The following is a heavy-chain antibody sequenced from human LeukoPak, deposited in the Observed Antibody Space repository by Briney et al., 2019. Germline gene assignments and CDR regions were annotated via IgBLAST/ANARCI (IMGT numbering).Heavy chain of an antibody. CDR2: ISYSGST. V-gene: IGHV4-61*05. CDR3: ARFLWFGEDNWFDP. Sequence: SETLSLTCTVSGGSISSSSYYWGWIRQPPGKGLEWIGYISYSGSTNYNPSLTSRVTISEDTSKNQFSLKLSSVTAADTAVYYCARFLWFGEDNWFDPWGQGTLVTVSS. CDR1: GGSISSSSYY. D-gene: IGHD3-10*01. J-gene: IGHJ5*02.